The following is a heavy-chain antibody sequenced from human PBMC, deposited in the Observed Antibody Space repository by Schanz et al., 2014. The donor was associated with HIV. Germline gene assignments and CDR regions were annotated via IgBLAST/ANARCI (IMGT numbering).Heavy chain of an antibody. CDR2: SNPNSGGT. Sequence: QVQLVQSGGEVKNPGASVKVSCKASGNTFTGYYVHWVRQAPGQGLQWMGWSNPNSGGTNYAQNFQGRVTMTGDTSINTAYMELSRLRSDDTAVYYCTRSRYELHWLDLWGQGTLVTVSS. CDR1: GNTFTGYY. CDR3: TRSRYELHWLDL. V-gene: IGHV1-2*02. J-gene: IGHJ5*02. D-gene: IGHD5-12*01.